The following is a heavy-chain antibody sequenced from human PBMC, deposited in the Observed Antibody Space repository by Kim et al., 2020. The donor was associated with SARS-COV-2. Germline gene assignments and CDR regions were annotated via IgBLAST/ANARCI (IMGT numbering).Heavy chain of an antibody. V-gene: IGHV4-34*01. CDR3: ARRIRDYGGKPLGRGYFDY. CDR2: INHSGST. J-gene: IGHJ4*02. Sequence: SETLSLTCAVYGGSFSGYYWSWIRQPPGKGLEWIGEINHSGSTNYNPSLKSRVTISVDTSKNQFSLKLSSVTAADTAVYYCARRIRDYGGKPLGRGYFDYWGQGTLVTVSS. CDR1: GGSFSGYY. D-gene: IGHD4-17*01.